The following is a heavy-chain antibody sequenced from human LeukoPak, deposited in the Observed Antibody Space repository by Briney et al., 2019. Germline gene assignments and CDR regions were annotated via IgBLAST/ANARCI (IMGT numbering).Heavy chain of an antibody. Sequence: PGGSLRLSCAASGFTFSTSWMHWVRQAPGKGLVWVSLINTDGTSTAYAGSVKGRFNISRDNAKNTLYLQMNSLRVEDTAVYYCARGDNWNLDFWGQGTLVTVSS. D-gene: IGHD1-20*01. V-gene: IGHV3-74*01. CDR1: GFTFSTSW. J-gene: IGHJ4*02. CDR3: ARGDNWNLDF. CDR2: INTDGTST.